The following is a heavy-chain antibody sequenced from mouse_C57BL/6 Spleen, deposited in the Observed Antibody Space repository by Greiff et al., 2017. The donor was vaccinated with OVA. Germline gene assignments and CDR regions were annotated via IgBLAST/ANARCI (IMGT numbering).Heavy chain of an antibody. CDR1: GYTFTSYW. Sequence: VQLQQSGAELVRPGSSVKLSCKASGYTFTSYWMHWVKQRPIQGLEWIGNIDPSDSETHYNQKFKDKATLTVDKSSSTAYMQLSSLTSEDSAVYYCAREDSSGYVAYWGQGTLVTVSA. J-gene: IGHJ3*01. CDR2: IDPSDSET. D-gene: IGHD3-2*02. CDR3: AREDSSGYVAY. V-gene: IGHV1-52*01.